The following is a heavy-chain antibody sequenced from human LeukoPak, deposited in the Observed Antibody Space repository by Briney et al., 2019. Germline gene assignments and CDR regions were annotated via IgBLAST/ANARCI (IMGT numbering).Heavy chain of an antibody. Sequence: GGSLRFSCTASGFTFGDYAMSWVRQAPGKGLKWVGFIRSKAYGGTTEYAASVKGRFTISRDDSKSIAYLQMNSLKTEDTAVYYCTRGIQLWYSDYWGQGTLVTVSS. V-gene: IGHV3-49*04. CDR3: TRGIQLWYSDY. J-gene: IGHJ4*02. CDR1: GFTFGDYA. CDR2: IRSKAYGGTT. D-gene: IGHD5-18*01.